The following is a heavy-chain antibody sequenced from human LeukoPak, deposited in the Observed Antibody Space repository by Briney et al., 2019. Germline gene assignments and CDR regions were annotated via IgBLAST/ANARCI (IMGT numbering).Heavy chain of an antibody. D-gene: IGHD5-12*01. CDR2: ISGGGGST. CDR3: AKDSRGYSGYDFDS. J-gene: IGHJ4*02. V-gene: IGHV3-23*01. Sequence: GGSLRLSCAASGFTFKSYAMSWVRQAPGKGLEWVSGISGGGGSTYYADSVKGRFTISRDNSKKKLYLQMNSLRAEDMAVYYCAKDSRGYSGYDFDSWGQGSLVTVSS. CDR1: GFTFKSYA.